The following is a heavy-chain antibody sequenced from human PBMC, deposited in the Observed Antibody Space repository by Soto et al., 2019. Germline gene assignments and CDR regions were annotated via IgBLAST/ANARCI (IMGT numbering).Heavy chain of an antibody. CDR1: GCTFSSYG. CDR2: IWYDGSNK. J-gene: IGHJ4*02. Sequence: QVQLVESGGGVVQPGRSLRLSCAASGCTFSSYGMHWVRQAPGKGLEWVAVIWYDGSNKYYADSVKGRFTISRDNSKNTLYLQMNSLRAEDTAVYYCARDKTTIFGVAHLDYWGQGTLVTVSS. D-gene: IGHD3-3*01. V-gene: IGHV3-33*01. CDR3: ARDKTTIFGVAHLDY.